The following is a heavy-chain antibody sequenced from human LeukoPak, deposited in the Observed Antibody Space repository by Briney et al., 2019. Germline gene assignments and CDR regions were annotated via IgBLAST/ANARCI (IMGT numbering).Heavy chain of an antibody. V-gene: IGHV3-7*01. CDR3: ARDRSSSSLDY. Sequence: GGTLRLSCAASGFTFSSYWMSWVRQAPGKGLEWVANIKQDGSEKYYADSVKGRFTISRDNAKNSLYLQMNSLRAEDTAVYYCARDRSSSSLDYWGQGTLVTVSS. J-gene: IGHJ4*02. D-gene: IGHD6-6*01. CDR2: IKQDGSEK. CDR1: GFTFSSYW.